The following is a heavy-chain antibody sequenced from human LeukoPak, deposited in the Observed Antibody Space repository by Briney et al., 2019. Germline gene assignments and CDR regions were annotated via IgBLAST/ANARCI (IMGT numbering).Heavy chain of an antibody. J-gene: IGHJ4*02. D-gene: IGHD3-3*01. V-gene: IGHV3-21*01. CDR1: GFTFSSYS. Sequence: GGSLRLSCAASGFTFSSYSMNWVRQAPGKGLEWVSSISSSSSYIYYADSVKGRFTISRDNAKNSLYLQMNSLRAEDTAVYYCARDSGYDFWSGYSYYLDYWGQGTLVTVSS. CDR3: ARDSGYDFWSGYSYYLDY. CDR2: ISSSSSYI.